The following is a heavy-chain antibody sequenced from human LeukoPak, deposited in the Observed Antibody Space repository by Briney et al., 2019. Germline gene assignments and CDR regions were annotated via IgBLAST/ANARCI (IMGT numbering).Heavy chain of an antibody. CDR1: GFTFSSYG. Sequence: SGGSLRLSCAASGFTFSSYGMHWVRQAPGKGLEWVAVIWYDGSNKYYTDSVKGRFTISRDNSKNTLYLQMNSLRAEDTAVYYCARLTTGGWQLVSGSQPRRSPGHFDYWGQGTLVTVSS. CDR3: ARLTTGGWQLVSGSQPRRSPGHFDY. CDR2: IWYDGSNK. D-gene: IGHD6-6*01. V-gene: IGHV3-33*01. J-gene: IGHJ4*02.